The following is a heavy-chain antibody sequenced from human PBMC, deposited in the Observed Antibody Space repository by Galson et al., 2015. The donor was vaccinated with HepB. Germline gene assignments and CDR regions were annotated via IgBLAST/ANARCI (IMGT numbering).Heavy chain of an antibody. CDR1: GFTFSSYA. D-gene: IGHD6-19*01. CDR2: ISYDGSNK. V-gene: IGHV3-30-3*01. Sequence: SLRLSCAASGFTFSSYAMHWVRQAPGKGLEWVAVISYDGSNKYYADSVKGRFTISRDNSKNTLYLQMNSLRAEDTAVYYCAREGGDISGWYYFDYWGQGTLVTVSS. CDR3: AREGGDISGWYYFDY. J-gene: IGHJ4*02.